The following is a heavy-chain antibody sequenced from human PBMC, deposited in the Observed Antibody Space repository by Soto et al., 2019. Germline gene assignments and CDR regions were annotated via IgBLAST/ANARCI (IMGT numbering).Heavy chain of an antibody. Sequence: SETLSLTCTASGFSMSSYYWSWIRQPPGKGLKWIGYIYYSGSTNYSPYHKSRVAMSVETSTNQFSLQMNSVNAADTAVYYCARGGWYNDYWGQGTLVTVSS. D-gene: IGHD6-19*01. CDR3: ARGGWYNDY. V-gene: IGHV4-59*01. J-gene: IGHJ4*02. CDR2: IYYSGST. CDR1: GFSMSSYY.